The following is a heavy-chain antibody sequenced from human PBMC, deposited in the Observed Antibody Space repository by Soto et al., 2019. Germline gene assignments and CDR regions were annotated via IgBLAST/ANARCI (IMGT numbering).Heavy chain of an antibody. J-gene: IGHJ3*02. CDR3: TRVDSSGADACDI. CDR1: GFSISGSG. V-gene: IGHV3-73*01. CDR2: IRDRTNGYAT. Sequence: EVQLVESGGGLVQPGGSLRLSCAASGFSISGSGIHWVRQASGKGLEWVARIRDRTNGYATGYAASVQGRFSISRDDSKHTAFLQMNSLNTEDTAVDYGTRVDSSGADACDIWGQGTKVTVSS. D-gene: IGHD2-21*01.